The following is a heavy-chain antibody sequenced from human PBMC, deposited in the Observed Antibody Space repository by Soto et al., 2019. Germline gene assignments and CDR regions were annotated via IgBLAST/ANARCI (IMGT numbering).Heavy chain of an antibody. Sequence: PSETLSLTCTVSGGSISGYYWSWIRQTPGKGLEWIGYIHYAGSTNYDPSLRSRVTISVDTSRNQFSLKVRSVTAGDTAVYYCARQAYSGTYLDFWGQGALVTVSS. V-gene: IGHV4-59*08. CDR3: ARQAYSGTYLDF. J-gene: IGHJ4*02. D-gene: IGHD1-26*01. CDR2: IHYAGST. CDR1: GGSISGYY.